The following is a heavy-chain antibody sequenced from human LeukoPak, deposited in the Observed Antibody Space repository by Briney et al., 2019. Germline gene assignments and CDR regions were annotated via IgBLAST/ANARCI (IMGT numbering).Heavy chain of an antibody. CDR3: ARDRGTWNDDGFDY. D-gene: IGHD1-1*01. CDR1: GGSISSDSYY. V-gene: IGHV4-61*02. Sequence: ASETLSLTCTVSGGSISSDSYYWTWIRQPAGKGLEWIGRIYNTGSTNHNPSLKSRVTISVDTSKNQFSLKLSSVTAADTAVYYCARDRGTWNDDGFDYWGQGTLVTVSS. CDR2: IYNTGST. J-gene: IGHJ4*02.